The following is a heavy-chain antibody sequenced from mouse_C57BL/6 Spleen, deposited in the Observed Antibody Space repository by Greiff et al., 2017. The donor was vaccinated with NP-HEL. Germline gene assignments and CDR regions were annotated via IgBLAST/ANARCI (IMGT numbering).Heavy chain of an antibody. D-gene: IGHD1-2*01. CDR3: TRVGGTALTFAY. CDR1: GFTFSSYA. Sequence: EVQLVESGEGLVKPGGSLKLSCAASGFTFSSYAMSWVRQTPEKRLEWVAYISSGGDYIYYADTVKGRFTISRDNARNTLYLQMSSLKSEDTAMYYCTRVGGTALTFAYWGQGTLVTVSA. CDR2: ISSGGDYI. J-gene: IGHJ3*01. V-gene: IGHV5-9-1*02.